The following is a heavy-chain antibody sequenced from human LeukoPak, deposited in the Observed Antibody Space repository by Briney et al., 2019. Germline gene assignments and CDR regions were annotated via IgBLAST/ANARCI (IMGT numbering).Heavy chain of an antibody. CDR3: ARSPSIVVVTAADDY. D-gene: IGHD2-21*02. V-gene: IGHV1-18*01. Sequence: ASVKVSCKASGYTFTSYGISWVRQAPGQGLEWMGWISAYNGNTNYAQKLQGRVTMTTDTFTSTAYMELRSLRSDDTAVYYCARSPSIVVVTAADDYWGQGTLVTVSS. CDR2: ISAYNGNT. J-gene: IGHJ4*02. CDR1: GYTFTSYG.